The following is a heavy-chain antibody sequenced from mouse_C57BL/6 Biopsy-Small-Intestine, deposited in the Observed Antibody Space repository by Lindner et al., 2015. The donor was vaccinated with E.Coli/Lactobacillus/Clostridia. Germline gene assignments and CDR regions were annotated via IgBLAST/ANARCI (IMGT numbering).Heavy chain of an antibody. D-gene: IGHD6-1*01. CDR1: GYTFASYG. J-gene: IGHJ4*01. CDR3: ARRPPYAMDY. V-gene: IGHV1-81*01. CDR2: IYPTSGNT. Sequence: VQLQESGAELARPGASVKLSCKASGYTFASYGISWVKQRTGQGPEWIGEIYPTSGNTYYNEKFKGKATLTADKSSSTAYMGLRSLTSEDSAVYFCARRPPYAMDYWGQGTSVTVSS.